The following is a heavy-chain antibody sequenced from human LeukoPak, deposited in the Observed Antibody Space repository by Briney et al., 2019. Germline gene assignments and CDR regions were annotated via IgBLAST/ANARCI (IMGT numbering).Heavy chain of an antibody. J-gene: IGHJ4*02. CDR2: INHSGST. V-gene: IGHV4-34*01. Sequence: PSGTLSLTCAVYGGSFSGYYWSWIRQPPGKGLEWIGEINHSGSTNYNPSLKSRVTISVDTSKNQFSLKLSSVTAADTAVYYCATKHRSGWYGYWGQGTLVTVSS. CDR1: GGSFSGYY. CDR3: ATKHRSGWYGY. D-gene: IGHD6-19*01.